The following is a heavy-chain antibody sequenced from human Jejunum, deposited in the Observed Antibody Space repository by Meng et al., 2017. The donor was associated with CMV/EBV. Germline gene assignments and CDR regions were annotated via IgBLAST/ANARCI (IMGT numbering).Heavy chain of an antibody. CDR1: GFTFSIHW. CDR2: IKPDGSEI. D-gene: IGHD1-1*01. V-gene: IGHV3-7*01. J-gene: IGHJ3*02. CDR3: ASGNDFNI. Sequence: SLSCADSGFTFSIHWMSCVRQPPGKGPEWVASIKPDGSEIQYVGSLRGRFTVSRDNARKSLYLQMNSLTAEDTAVYYCASGNDFNIWGQGTLVTVSS.